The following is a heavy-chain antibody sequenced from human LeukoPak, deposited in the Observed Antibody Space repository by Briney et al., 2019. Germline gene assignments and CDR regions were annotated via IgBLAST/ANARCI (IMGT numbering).Heavy chain of an antibody. CDR3: ATGPTPYSSGYYFDY. V-gene: IGHV1-46*01. Sequence: ASVKVSCKASGYTLTSYHMHWVRQAPGQGLEWMGIINPSGGTTSYAQKFQGRVTMTRDTSTSTVYMELSSLRSEDTAVYYCATGPTPYSSGYYFDYWGQGTLVTVSS. J-gene: IGHJ4*02. CDR2: INPSGGTT. CDR1: GYTLTSYH. D-gene: IGHD6-19*01.